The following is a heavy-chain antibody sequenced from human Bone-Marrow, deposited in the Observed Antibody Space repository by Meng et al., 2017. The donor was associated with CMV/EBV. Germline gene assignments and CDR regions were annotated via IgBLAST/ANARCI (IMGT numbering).Heavy chain of an antibody. V-gene: IGHV3-48*03. CDR1: GFTFSSYE. Sequence: LSLTCAASGFTFSSYEMNWVRQAPGKGLEWVSYISSSGSTIYYADSVKGRFTISRDNTKNSLYLQMNSLRAEDTAVYYCASYSGSYFRIWGQGTMVTVSS. D-gene: IGHD1-26*01. CDR2: ISSSGSTI. J-gene: IGHJ3*02. CDR3: ASYSGSYFRI.